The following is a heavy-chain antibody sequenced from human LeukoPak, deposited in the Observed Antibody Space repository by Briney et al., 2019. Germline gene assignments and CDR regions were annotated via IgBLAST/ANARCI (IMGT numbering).Heavy chain of an antibody. CDR3: ARDLNLGTTDSY. J-gene: IGHJ4*02. Sequence: GGSLRLSCAASGFTFSSYAMSWVRQAPGKGLEWVAVISFDGSNKNYADSVKGRFTISRDNSKNTLSLQMNSLRDDDTAVYYCARDLNLGTTDSYWGQGTLVTVSS. CDR2: ISFDGSNK. V-gene: IGHV3-30*03. D-gene: IGHD4-4*01. CDR1: GFTFSSYA.